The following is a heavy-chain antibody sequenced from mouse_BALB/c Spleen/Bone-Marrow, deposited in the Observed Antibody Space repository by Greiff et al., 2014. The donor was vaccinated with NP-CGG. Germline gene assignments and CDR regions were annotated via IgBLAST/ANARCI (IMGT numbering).Heavy chain of an antibody. J-gene: IGHJ4*01. CDR1: GFNIKDTY. CDR2: IDPANGNT. D-gene: IGHD2-1*01. CDR3: AFIYYGYAMDY. Sequence: EVQLQQSGAELVKPGASVKLSCTASGFNIKDTYMHWVKQRPEQGLEWIGRIDPANGNTKYDPKFQGKATMTADTSSNTAYLQLSSLTSEDTAVYYCAFIYYGYAMDYWGQGTSVTVSS. V-gene: IGHV14-3*02.